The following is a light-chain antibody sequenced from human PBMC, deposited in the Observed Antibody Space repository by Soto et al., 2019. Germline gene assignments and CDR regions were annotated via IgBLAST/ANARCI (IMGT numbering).Light chain of an antibody. V-gene: IGKV1-5*03. J-gene: IGKJ4*01. CDR1: QSSSSW. CDR2: KAS. Sequence: DIQLTQSPSTLSASVGDRVTITCRASQSSSSWLAWYQQKPGKAPKLLVYKASSLESGVPSRFSGSGSGTEFTHTISTLQPDDFATYYCQQYEAYPLTFGGGTKVEI. CDR3: QQYEAYPLT.